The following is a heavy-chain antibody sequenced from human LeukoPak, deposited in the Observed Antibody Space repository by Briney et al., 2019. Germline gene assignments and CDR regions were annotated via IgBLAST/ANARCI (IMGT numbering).Heavy chain of an antibody. D-gene: IGHD2-8*02. V-gene: IGHV3-53*01. CDR1: GFTVSDNY. CDR3: ARDREPGTSASRFDY. Sequence: PGGFLRLSCAASGFTVSDNYMSWVRQAPGKGLEWVSVVYSGDNTYYADSVKGRFTISRDNSKNTLYLQMNSLRAEDTAVYYCARDREPGTSASRFDYWGQGTLVTVSS. CDR2: VYSGDNT. J-gene: IGHJ4*02.